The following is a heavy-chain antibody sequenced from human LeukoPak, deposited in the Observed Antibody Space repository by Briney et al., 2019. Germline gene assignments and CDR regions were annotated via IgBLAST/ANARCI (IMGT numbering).Heavy chain of an antibody. Sequence: GGSLRLSCAASGFTFSSYAMSWVRQAPGKGLEWVSAISGSGGDTYYADSVKGRFTISRDNSKNTLYLQMNSLRVEDTAVYYCAKSSSSWYLDYWGQGTLVTVSS. J-gene: IGHJ4*02. D-gene: IGHD6-13*01. CDR2: ISGSGGDT. CDR3: AKSSSSWYLDY. V-gene: IGHV3-23*01. CDR1: GFTFSSYA.